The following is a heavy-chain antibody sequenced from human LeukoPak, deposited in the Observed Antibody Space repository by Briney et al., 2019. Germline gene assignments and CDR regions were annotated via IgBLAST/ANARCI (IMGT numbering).Heavy chain of an antibody. CDR1: GFTFSSYA. J-gene: IGHJ5*02. CDR3: AKCGGTCWGNWFDP. D-gene: IGHD2-15*01. CDR2: ISGSGGYT. V-gene: IGHV3-23*01. Sequence: GGSLRLSCAASGFTFSSYAMXXXRQAPGXXXXXXXTISGSGGYTYYADSVKXRFTISRDNSKNTLYLQMNSLRAEDTAVYYCAKCGGTCWGNWFDPWGQGTLVTVSS.